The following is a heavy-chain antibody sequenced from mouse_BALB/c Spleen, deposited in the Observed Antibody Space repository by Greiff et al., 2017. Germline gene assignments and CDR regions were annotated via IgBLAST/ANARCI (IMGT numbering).Heavy chain of an antibody. V-gene: IGHV5-17*02. CDR1: GFTFSSFG. J-gene: IGHJ2*01. CDR2: ISSGSSTI. D-gene: IGHD1-1*01. Sequence: DVMLVESGGGLVQPGGSRKLSFAASGFTFSSFGMHWVRQAPEKGLEWVAYISSGSSTIYYADTVKGRFTISRDNPKNTLFLQMTSLRSEDTAMYYCARYYYGSSLDYWGQGTTLTVSS. CDR3: ARYYYGSSLDY.